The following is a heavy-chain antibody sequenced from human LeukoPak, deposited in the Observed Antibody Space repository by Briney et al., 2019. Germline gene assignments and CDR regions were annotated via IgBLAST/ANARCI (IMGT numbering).Heavy chain of an antibody. CDR1: GGSFSGYY. CDR2: INHSGST. V-gene: IGHV4-34*01. D-gene: IGHD2-2*01. J-gene: IGHJ5*02. CDR3: AIHIVVVPAAKKKNWFDP. Sequence: ASETLSLTCAVYGGSFSGYYWSWIRQPPGKGLEWIGEINHSGSTNYNPSLKSRVTISVDTSKNQFSLKLSSVTAADTAVYYCAIHIVVVPAAKKKNWFDPWGQGTLVTVSS.